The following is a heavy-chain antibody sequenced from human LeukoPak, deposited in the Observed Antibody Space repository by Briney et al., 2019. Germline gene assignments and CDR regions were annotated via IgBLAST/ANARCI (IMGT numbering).Heavy chain of an antibody. V-gene: IGHV3-9*01. D-gene: IGHD3-22*01. CDR3: AKGPSSGYLAALDY. CDR1: GFTFADYA. Sequence: PGRSLRLSCAASGFTFADYAMHWVRQAPGKGLEWVSGISWNSGSISYAHSVKGRFTISRDNAKNSLYLQMNSLRAEDTALYYCAKGPSSGYLAALDYWGEGTLVTVYS. CDR2: ISWNSGSI. J-gene: IGHJ4*02.